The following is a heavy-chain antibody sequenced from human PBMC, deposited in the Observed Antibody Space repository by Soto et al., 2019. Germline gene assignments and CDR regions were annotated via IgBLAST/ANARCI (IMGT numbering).Heavy chain of an antibody. CDR2: IYHSGST. CDR1: GGSVSIGSHY. V-gene: IGHV4-61*01. Sequence: PSETLSLTCTVSGGSVSIGSHYWSWIRQPPGKGLEWIAYIYHSGSTDYNNSLKSRVSISVDLYKNQFSLRLESVTAAETDVYYCARDRSDDLNNFDDFDIRGPGTMVTVS. J-gene: IGHJ3*02. CDR3: ARDRSDDLNNFDDFDI.